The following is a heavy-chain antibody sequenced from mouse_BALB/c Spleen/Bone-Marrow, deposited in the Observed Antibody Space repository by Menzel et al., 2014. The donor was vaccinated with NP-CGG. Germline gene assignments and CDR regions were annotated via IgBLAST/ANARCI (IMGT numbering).Heavy chain of an antibody. D-gene: IGHD2-2*01. CDR3: ARGDHGSY. CDR2: INPGSGGT. CDR1: GYALTNYL. V-gene: IGHV1-54*03. J-gene: IGHJ2*01. Sequence: VQGVESGAELVRPGTSVKVSCKASGYALTNYLIEWVKQRPGQGLEWIGVINPGSGGTNYNEKFKGKATLTADNSSNTAYMHLSSLTSDDSAVYFCARGDHGSYWGQGTTLTVSS.